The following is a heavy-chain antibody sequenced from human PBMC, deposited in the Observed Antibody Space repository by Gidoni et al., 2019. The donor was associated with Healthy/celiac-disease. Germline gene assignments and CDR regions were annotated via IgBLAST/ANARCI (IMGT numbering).Heavy chain of an antibody. Sequence: QVQLQESGPGLVKPSETLSLTCTVSGGSISSYYLSWIRQPPGKGLEWIGYIYYSGSTNYNPSLKSRVTISVDTSKNQFSLKLSSVTAADTAVYYCARDITNAFDIWGQGTMVTVSS. V-gene: IGHV4-59*01. CDR1: GGSISSYY. CDR3: ARDITNAFDI. D-gene: IGHD1-1*01. CDR2: IYYSGST. J-gene: IGHJ3*02.